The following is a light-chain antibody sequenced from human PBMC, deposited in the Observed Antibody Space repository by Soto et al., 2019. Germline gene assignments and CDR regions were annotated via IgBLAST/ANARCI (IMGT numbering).Light chain of an antibody. CDR2: GAS. J-gene: IGKJ5*01. Sequence: EIVLTQSPGTLSLSPGERVTLSCRASQSVTGSYLAWYQQKPGQAPRLLIYGASSRATGIPDRFSGSGSGTDFTLTISRLEPEDFALYYCQQYGRSPITFGQGTRLEIK. CDR1: QSVTGSY. CDR3: QQYGRSPIT. V-gene: IGKV3-20*01.